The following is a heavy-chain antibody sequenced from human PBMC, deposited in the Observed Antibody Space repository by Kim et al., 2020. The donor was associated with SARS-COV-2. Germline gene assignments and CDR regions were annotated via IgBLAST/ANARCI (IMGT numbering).Heavy chain of an antibody. J-gene: IGHJ3*02. CDR1: GGSISSYY. D-gene: IGHD5-12*01. CDR3: ARQPVEMATIWAFDI. CDR2: IYYSGST. Sequence: SETLSLTCTVSGGSISSYYWSWIRQPPGKGLEWIGYIYYSGSTKYNPSLKSRDTISVDTSKNQFPLKLSSVTAADTAVYYCARQPVEMATIWAFDIWGQGTMVTVSS. V-gene: IGHV4-59*13.